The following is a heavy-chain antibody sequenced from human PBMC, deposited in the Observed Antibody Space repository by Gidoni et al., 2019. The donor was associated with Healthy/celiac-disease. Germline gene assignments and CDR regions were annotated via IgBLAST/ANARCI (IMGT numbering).Heavy chain of an antibody. J-gene: IGHJ5*01. V-gene: IGHV4-38-2*01. CDR3: ARQPPPAGIMDS. CDR2: IYHSGST. D-gene: IGHD3-16*01. Sequence: QVHLQESGPGLVQPSETLSLTCAVSGYSITSNYYWGWVRQPPGKGLEWIGTIYHSGSTYSNPSLKSRVTISVDTSKNQFSLKLNSVTAADTAVYYCARQPPPAGIMDSWGQGTLVTVAS. CDR1: GYSITSNYY.